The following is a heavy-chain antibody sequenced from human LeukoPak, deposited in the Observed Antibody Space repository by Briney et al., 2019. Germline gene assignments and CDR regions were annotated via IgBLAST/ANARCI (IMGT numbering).Heavy chain of an antibody. J-gene: IGHJ6*02. CDR2: INHSGST. D-gene: IGHD3-16*01. CDR1: GGSFSGYY. V-gene: IGHV4-34*01. CDR3: ATLGDYYYYGMDV. Sequence: SETLSLTCAVYGGSFSGYYWSWIRQPPGKGLEWIGEINHSGSTNYNPSLKSRVTISVDTSKNQFSLKLSSVTAAGTAVYYCATLGDYYYYGMDVWGQGTTVTVYS.